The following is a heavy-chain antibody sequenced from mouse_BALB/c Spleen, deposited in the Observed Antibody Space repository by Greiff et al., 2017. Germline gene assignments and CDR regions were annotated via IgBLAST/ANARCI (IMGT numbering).Heavy chain of an antibody. J-gene: IGHJ2*01. CDR3: NAGGNPDY. V-gene: IGHV14-4*02. Sequence: EVQLQQSGAELVRSGASVKLSCTASGFNIKDYYMHWVKQRPEQGLEWIGWIDPENGDTEYAPKFQGKATMTADTSSNTAYLQLSSLTSEDTAVYYCNAGGNPDYGGQGTTLTVSS. CDR2: IDPENGDT. CDR1: GFNIKDYY. D-gene: IGHD2-1*01.